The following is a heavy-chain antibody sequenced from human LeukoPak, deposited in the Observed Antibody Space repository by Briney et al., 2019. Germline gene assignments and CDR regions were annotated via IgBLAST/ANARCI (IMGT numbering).Heavy chain of an antibody. J-gene: IGHJ4*02. CDR2: MNPNSGNT. D-gene: IGHD2-15*01. Sequence: ASVKGSCKASGYTFTSYDINWVRQATGQGLDWMGWMNPNSGNTGYAQKFQGRVTMTRNTSISTAYMELSSLRSEDTAVYYCARGYCSGGSCYSDFDYWGQGTLVTVSS. CDR3: ARGYCSGGSCYSDFDY. V-gene: IGHV1-8*01. CDR1: GYTFTSYD.